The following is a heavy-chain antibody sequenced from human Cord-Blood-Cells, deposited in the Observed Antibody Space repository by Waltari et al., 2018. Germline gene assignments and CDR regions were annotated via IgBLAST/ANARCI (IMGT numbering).Heavy chain of an antibody. D-gene: IGHD7-27*01. J-gene: IGHJ3*02. CDR3: AKAQSLQLGIDAFDI. V-gene: IGHV3-23*01. CDR2: ISGSGCST. Sequence: EVQLLESGGGLVQPGGSLRLSCAASGFTFSSYAMSWVRQAPGKGLEWVSAISGSGCSTYYADSVKGRFPISRDNAKNTLYLQMNSLRAEDTAVYYCAKAQSLQLGIDAFDIWGQGTMVTVSS. CDR1: GFTFSSYA.